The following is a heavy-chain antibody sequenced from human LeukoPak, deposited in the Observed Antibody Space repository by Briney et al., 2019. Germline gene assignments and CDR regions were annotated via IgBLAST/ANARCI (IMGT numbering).Heavy chain of an antibody. D-gene: IGHD2-2*01. CDR2: IYPGDSDT. CDR3: ARQRHLYCSSTSCYPYYYYYMDV. J-gene: IGHJ6*03. V-gene: IGHV5-51*01. Sequence: GESLKISCKGSGYSFTSYWIGWVRQMPGKGLEWMGIIYPGDSDTRYSPSFQGQVTISADKSISTAYLQWSSLKASDTAMYYCARQRHLYCSSTSCYPYYYYYMDVWGKGTTVTVSS. CDR1: GYSFTSYW.